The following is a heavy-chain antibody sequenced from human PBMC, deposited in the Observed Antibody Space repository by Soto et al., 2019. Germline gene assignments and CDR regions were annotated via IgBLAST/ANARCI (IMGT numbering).Heavy chain of an antibody. CDR2: IYSGGST. CDR3: AREDPRDGYNPGHFDY. Sequence: PGGSLRLSCAASGFTVSSNYMNWVRQAPGKGLEWVSLIYSGGSTYYADSVKGRFTISRDNSKNTLYLQMNSLRAEDTAVYYCAREDPRDGYNPGHFDYWGQGALVTVSS. J-gene: IGHJ4*02. V-gene: IGHV3-66*01. D-gene: IGHD5-12*01. CDR1: GFTVSSNY.